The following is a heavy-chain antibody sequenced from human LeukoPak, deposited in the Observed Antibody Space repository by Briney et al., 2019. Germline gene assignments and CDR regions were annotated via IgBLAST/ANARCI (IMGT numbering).Heavy chain of an antibody. D-gene: IGHD3-10*01. V-gene: IGHV4-4*07. Sequence: SETLSLTCTVSGGSISSYYWSWIRQPAGKGLEWIGRIYTSGSTNYNPSLKSRVTMSVDTSKNQFSLKLSSVTAADTAVYYCARDNFGELSSHYFDYWGQGTLVTVSS. J-gene: IGHJ4*02. CDR2: IYTSGST. CDR1: GGSISSYY. CDR3: ARDNFGELSSHYFDY.